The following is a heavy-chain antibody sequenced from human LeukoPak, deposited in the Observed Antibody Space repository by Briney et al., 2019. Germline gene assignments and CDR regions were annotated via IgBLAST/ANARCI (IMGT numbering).Heavy chain of an antibody. D-gene: IGHD2-15*01. V-gene: IGHV4-34*01. CDR1: GGSFSGYY. Sequence: SETLSLTCAVYGGSFSGYYWSWIRQPPGKGLEWVGEINHSGSTNYNPSLKSRVTISVDTSKNQFSLKLSSVTAADTAVYYCARDAMYCSGGSCYYYWGQGTLVTVSS. CDR2: INHSGST. J-gene: IGHJ4*02. CDR3: ARDAMYCSGGSCYYY.